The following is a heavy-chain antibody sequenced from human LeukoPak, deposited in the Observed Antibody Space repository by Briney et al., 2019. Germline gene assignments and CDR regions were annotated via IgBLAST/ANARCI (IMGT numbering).Heavy chain of an antibody. D-gene: IGHD1-26*01. CDR2: INPSGGST. CDR1: GYAFTNYY. CDR3: ARRNSHIGSYRPSYYFDY. V-gene: IGHV1-46*01. Sequence: ASVKVSCTSSGYAFTNYYMHWVRQAPGQGLEWMGIINPSGGSTIYAQKFQGRVTMTRDTSTSTIYMELSSLRSEDTAVYYCARRNSHIGSYRPSYYFDYWGQGTLVTVSS. J-gene: IGHJ4*02.